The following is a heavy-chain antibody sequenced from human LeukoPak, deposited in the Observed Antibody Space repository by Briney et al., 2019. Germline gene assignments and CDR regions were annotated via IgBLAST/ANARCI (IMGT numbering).Heavy chain of an antibody. Sequence: ASVKVSCKVSGYTLTELSMHRVRQAPGKGLGWMGGFDPEDGETIYAQKFQGRVTMTEDTSTDTAYMELSSLRSEDTAVYYCATGNMVRGVIIGAVFDYWGQGTLVTVSS. D-gene: IGHD3-10*01. CDR3: ATGNMVRGVIIGAVFDY. CDR2: FDPEDGET. CDR1: GYTLTELS. V-gene: IGHV1-24*01. J-gene: IGHJ4*02.